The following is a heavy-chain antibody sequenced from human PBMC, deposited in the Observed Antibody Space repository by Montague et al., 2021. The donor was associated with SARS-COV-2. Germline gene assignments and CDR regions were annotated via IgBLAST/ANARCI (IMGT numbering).Heavy chain of an antibody. J-gene: IGHJ3*01. D-gene: IGHD3-3*01. V-gene: IGHV4-34*01. CDR3: ARGQVTTFGVLIMLPAAGAVDV. CDR2: INDRGST. CDR1: SGSFSGYY. Sequence: SETLSLTCAVYSGSFSGYYWTWIRQPPGKGLEWVGEINDRGSTNYNPSFESRLTMSVDTSKNQFSLRLKSVSAADTAVYYCARGQVTTFGVLIMLPAAGAVDVWGQGTTVTVSS.